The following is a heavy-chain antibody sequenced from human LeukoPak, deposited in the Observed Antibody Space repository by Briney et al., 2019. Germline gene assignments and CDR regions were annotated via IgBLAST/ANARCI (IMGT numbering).Heavy chain of an antibody. Sequence: GASVKVSCKVSGYTLTELSMHWVRQAPGKGLEWMGGFDPEVGETIYAQKFQGRVTMTEDTSTDTAYMELSSLRSEDTAVYYCARGWEKAVWYYYGSGKRFDPWGQGTLVTVSS. CDR3: ARGWEKAVWYYYGSGKRFDP. CDR2: FDPEVGET. CDR1: GYTLTELS. V-gene: IGHV1-24*01. J-gene: IGHJ5*02. D-gene: IGHD3-10*01.